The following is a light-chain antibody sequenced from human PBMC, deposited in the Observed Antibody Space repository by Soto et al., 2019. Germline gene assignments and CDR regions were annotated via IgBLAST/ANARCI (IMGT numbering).Light chain of an antibody. Sequence: DIVMTQSPLSLPVTPGEPASISCRSSQSLLHSNGYNYLDWYLQKPGQSPQLLIYLGSNRASEVPDRFSGRGAGTDFTLKISRVEGEDVGVYYCMQALQTPMYTFGQGTKLEIK. V-gene: IGKV2-28*01. CDR2: LGS. CDR1: QSLLHSNGYNY. J-gene: IGKJ2*01. CDR3: MQALQTPMYT.